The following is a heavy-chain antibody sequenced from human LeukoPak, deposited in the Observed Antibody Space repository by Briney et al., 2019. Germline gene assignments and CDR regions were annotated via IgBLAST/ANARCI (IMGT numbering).Heavy chain of an antibody. V-gene: IGHV5-51*01. J-gene: IGHJ3*02. CDR1: GYSFTSYW. CDR3: ARHHDYYGSGSYTVGDAFDI. D-gene: IGHD3-10*01. CDR2: IYPGDSDT. Sequence: GESLKISCKGSGYSFTSYWIAWVRQMPGKGLEWMGIIYPGDSDTRYSPSFQGQVTISADKSISTAYLQWSSLKASDTAMYYCARHHDYYGSGSYTVGDAFDIWGQGTMVTVSS.